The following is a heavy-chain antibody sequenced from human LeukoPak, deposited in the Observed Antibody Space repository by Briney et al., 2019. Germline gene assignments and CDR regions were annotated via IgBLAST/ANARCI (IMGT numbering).Heavy chain of an antibody. CDR1: GGSISSYY. J-gene: IGHJ6*03. CDR2: IYYSGST. Sequence: SETLSLTCTVSGGSISSYYWSWIWQPPGKGLEWIGYIYYSGSTNYNPSLKSRVTISVDTSKNQFSLKLSSVTAADTAVYYCARGIGTIFYYYMDVWGKGTTVTVSS. V-gene: IGHV4-59*01. D-gene: IGHD4/OR15-4a*01. CDR3: ARGIGTIFYYYMDV.